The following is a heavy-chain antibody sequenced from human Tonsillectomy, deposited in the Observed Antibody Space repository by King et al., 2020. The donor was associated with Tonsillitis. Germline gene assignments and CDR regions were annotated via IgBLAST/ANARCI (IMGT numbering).Heavy chain of an antibody. J-gene: IGHJ5*02. Sequence: ITLKESGPTLVKPTQTLTLTCTFSGFSLTTGGVGVGWIRQPPGKALEWLALIYWDDNKRYSPSLKSRLTITKDTSKNLVVLTMTNIDPVDTATYYCAHRCRYSSSSLNAGEHYWFDPWGQGTLVTVSS. V-gene: IGHV2-5*02. CDR2: IYWDDNK. CDR1: GFSLTTGGVG. CDR3: AHRCRYSSSSLNAGEHYWFDP. D-gene: IGHD6-6*01.